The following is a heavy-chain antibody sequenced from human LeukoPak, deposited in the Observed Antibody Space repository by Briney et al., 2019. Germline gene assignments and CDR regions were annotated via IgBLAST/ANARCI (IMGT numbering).Heavy chain of an antibody. CDR1: GDSISIGSYY. V-gene: IGHV4-61*09. CDR2: MNTTGST. J-gene: IGHJ4*02. Sequence: PSQTLSLTCTVSGDSISIGSYYWSWIRQPAGKGLEWIGHMNTTGSTKYNPSLKSRVTISVDRTNNQFSLKLSSVTAADVAVYYCARDWDYWGQGTLVAVSS. CDR3: ARDWDY.